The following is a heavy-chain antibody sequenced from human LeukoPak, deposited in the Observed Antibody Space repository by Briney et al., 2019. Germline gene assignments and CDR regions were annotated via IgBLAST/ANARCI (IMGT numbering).Heavy chain of an antibody. CDR2: INHSGST. CDR1: GGSFSGYY. D-gene: IGHD2-2*01. CDR3: ARFFARSLVPCSSTSCYYFDY. J-gene: IGHJ4*02. Sequence: PSETLSLTCAVYGGSFSGYYWSWIRQPPGKGLEWIGEINHSGSTNYNPSLKSRVTISVDTSKNQFSLKLSSVTAADTAVYYCARFFARSLVPCSSTSCYYFDYWGQGTLVTVSS. V-gene: IGHV4-34*01.